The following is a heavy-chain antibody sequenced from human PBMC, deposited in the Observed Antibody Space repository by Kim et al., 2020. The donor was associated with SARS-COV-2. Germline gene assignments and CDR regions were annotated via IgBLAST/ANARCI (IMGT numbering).Heavy chain of an antibody. CDR3: ARDSLDSSGYYYLGY. CDR1: GFTFSSYA. CDR2: ISYDGSNK. Sequence: GGSLRLSCAASGFTFSSYAMHWVRQAPGKGLEWVAVISYDGSNKYYADSVKGRFTISRDNSKNTLYLQMNSLRAEDTAVYYCARDSLDSSGYYYLGYWGQGTLVTVSS. J-gene: IGHJ4*02. D-gene: IGHD3-22*01. V-gene: IGHV3-30-3*01.